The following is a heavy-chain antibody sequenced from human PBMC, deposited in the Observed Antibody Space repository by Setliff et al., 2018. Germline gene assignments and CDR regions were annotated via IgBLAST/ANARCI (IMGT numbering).Heavy chain of an antibody. D-gene: IGHD3-22*01. Sequence: TGGSLRLSCAASGFTFSSYEMNWVRQAPGKGLEWISYISSSGTTIYYADSVKGRFTISRDNAKRSLYLQMNGLRADDTGVYYCVRDDADNYDAFDNWGQGTLVTVSS. V-gene: IGHV3-48*03. CDR1: GFTFSSYE. CDR2: ISSSGTTI. J-gene: IGHJ3*02. CDR3: VRDDADNYDAFDN.